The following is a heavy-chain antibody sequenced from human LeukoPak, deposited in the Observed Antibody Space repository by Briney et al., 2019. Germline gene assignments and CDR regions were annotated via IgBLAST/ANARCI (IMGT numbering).Heavy chain of an antibody. CDR2: IYYSGST. Sequence: ASETLSLTCTVSGGSISSYYWSWIRQPPGKGLEWIGNIYYSGSTNYNPSLKSRVTTSIDTSKNQFSLKLSSVTAADTAVYYCARGYGSGSYQTFYYYYMDVWGKGTTVTISS. J-gene: IGHJ6*03. CDR1: GGSISSYY. CDR3: ARGYGSGSYQTFYYYYMDV. D-gene: IGHD3-10*01. V-gene: IGHV4-59*01.